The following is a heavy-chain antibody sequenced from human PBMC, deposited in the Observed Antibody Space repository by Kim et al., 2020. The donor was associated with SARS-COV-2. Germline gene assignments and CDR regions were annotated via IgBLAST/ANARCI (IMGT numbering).Heavy chain of an antibody. CDR1: GHTFTSYA. V-gene: IGHV1-3*01. D-gene: IGHD2-2*01. Sequence: ASVKVSCKASGHTFTSYAMYWVRQAPGQRLEWMGWINAGNGNTKYSQKFQGRVTITRDTSASTAYMELSSLRSEDTAVYYCARDAGSGYCSSTSCYSVSRAFDIWGQGTMVTVSS. CDR3: ARDAGSGYCSSTSCYSVSRAFDI. CDR2: INAGNGNT. J-gene: IGHJ3*02.